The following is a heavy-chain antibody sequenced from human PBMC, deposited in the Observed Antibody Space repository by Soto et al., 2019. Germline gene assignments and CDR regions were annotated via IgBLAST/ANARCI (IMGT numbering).Heavy chain of an antibody. CDR3: ARERSSGWYVDY. D-gene: IGHD6-19*01. J-gene: IGHJ4*02. Sequence: QVQLVQSGAEVKKPGASVKVSCKASGYTFTSYDIIWVRQATGQGLEWMGWMNPNSGNTGYAQKFQGRVTMTRNTSISTAYKELSCLRSEDTAVYYCARERSSGWYVDYWGQGTLVTVSS. V-gene: IGHV1-8*01. CDR1: GYTFTSYD. CDR2: MNPNSGNT.